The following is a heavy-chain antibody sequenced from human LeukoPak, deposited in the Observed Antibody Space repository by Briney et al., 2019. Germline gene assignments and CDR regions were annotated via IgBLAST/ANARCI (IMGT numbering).Heavy chain of an antibody. D-gene: IGHD2-15*01. CDR2: INHSGST. CDR1: GGSFSGYY. CDR3: AREKYCSGGSCLDY. J-gene: IGHJ4*02. V-gene: IGHV4-34*01. Sequence: PSETLSLTCAVYGGSFSGYYWSWIRQSPGKGLEWIGEINHSGSTNYNPSLKSRVTISVDTSKNQFSLKLSSVTAADTAVYYCAREKYCSGGSCLDYWGQGTLVTVSS.